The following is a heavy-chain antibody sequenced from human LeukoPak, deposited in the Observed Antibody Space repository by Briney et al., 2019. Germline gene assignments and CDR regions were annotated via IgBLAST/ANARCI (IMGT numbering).Heavy chain of an antibody. CDR3: AREGCSGGICYWFDP. CDR1: GGSISTYS. Sequence: SETLSLTCTVSGGSISTYSWSWIRQPPGKGLEWIGYIYYNGSTNYNPSLKSRVTISVDTSKSLFSLKLTSVTSADTAVYFCAREGCSGGICYWFDPWGQEPWSPSPQ. D-gene: IGHD2-15*01. J-gene: IGHJ5*02. CDR2: IYYNGST. V-gene: IGHV4-59*01.